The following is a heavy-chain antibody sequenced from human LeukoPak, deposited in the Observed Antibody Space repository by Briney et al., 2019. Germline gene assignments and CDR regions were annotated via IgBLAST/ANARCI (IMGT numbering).Heavy chain of an antibody. CDR3: AKDGIAVAGLATYFDY. V-gene: IGHV3-23*01. J-gene: IGHJ4*02. CDR1: GFTFSGYA. CDR2: ISGSGGST. Sequence: GGSLRLSCAASGFTFSGYAMSWVRQAPGKGLEWVSAISGSGGSTYYADSVKGRFTISRDNSKNTLYLQMNSLRAEDTAVYYCAKDGIAVAGLATYFDYWGQGTLVTVSS. D-gene: IGHD6-19*01.